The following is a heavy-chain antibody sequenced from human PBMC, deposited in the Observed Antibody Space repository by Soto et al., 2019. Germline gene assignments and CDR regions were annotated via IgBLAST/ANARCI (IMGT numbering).Heavy chain of an antibody. Sequence: PGGSLRLSCAASGFTFTFYAMSWVRQAPGKGLQWVSGITGSGDITYYAGSVKDRFTISRDNSKNTLYLQMNSLRAEDTAVYYCAKEEDSGGYKGFSFDFWGQGALVTVSS. V-gene: IGHV3-23*01. CDR1: GFTFTFYA. J-gene: IGHJ4*02. CDR3: AKEEDSGGYKGFSFDF. D-gene: IGHD3-22*01. CDR2: ITGSGDIT.